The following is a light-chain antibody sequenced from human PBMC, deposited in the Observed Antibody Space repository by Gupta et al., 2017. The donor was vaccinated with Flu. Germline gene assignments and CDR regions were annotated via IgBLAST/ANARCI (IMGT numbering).Light chain of an antibody. CDR3: QQGGSPPIT. V-gene: IGKV3-20*01. CDR1: QSVPNNY. CDR2: GAS. Sequence: EIVLTQSPDTMSLSPGDRATLSCRASQSVPNNYLAWYQQRPGQAPRLLISGASSRATGIPDRFIGSGYGTEFTLTISRLEPEDFAVYYCQQGGSPPITFGGGTRLEIK. J-gene: IGKJ4*01.